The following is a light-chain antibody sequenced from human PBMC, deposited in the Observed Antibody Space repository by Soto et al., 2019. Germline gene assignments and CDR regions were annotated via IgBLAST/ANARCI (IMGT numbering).Light chain of an antibody. J-gene: IGLJ2*01. CDR1: SSDVGAYNY. CDR3: SSQTTSTTVR. CDR2: EVS. Sequence: QSVLTQPASVSGSPGQSITISCTGTSSDVGAYNYVSWFQQHPGKAPKILIYEVSNRPSGVSHRFSGSKSGNTASLIISGLQAEDEANYYCSSQTTSTTVRFGGGTKLTVL. V-gene: IGLV2-14*01.